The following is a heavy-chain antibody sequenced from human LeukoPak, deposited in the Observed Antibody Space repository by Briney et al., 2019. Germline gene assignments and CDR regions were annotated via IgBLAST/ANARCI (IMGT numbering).Heavy chain of an antibody. Sequence: GGSLRLSCAVSGITLSNYGMSWVRQAPGEGLGWVAGISDSGGRTNYAGSVKGRFTISRDNRKNTLYLQMNSLRAEDTAVYFCAKRGVVIRVILVGFHKEAYYFDSWGQGALVTVSS. J-gene: IGHJ4*02. V-gene: IGHV3-23*01. CDR3: AKRGVVIRVILVGFHKEAYYFDS. CDR1: GITLSNYG. D-gene: IGHD3-22*01. CDR2: ISDSGGRT.